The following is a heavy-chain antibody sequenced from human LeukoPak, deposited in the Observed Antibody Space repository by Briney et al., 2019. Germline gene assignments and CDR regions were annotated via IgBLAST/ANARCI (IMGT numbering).Heavy chain of an antibody. CDR2: ISDDGNNK. V-gene: IGHV3-30*04. Sequence: QAGGSLRLSCAASGFTFSSYAMHWVRQAPGKELEWVAVISDDGNNKYYADSVKGRFTISRDNSKNTLYLQMNSLRGEDTAVYYCASVDDLDAFAMWGQGTMVTVSS. CDR1: GFTFSSYA. D-gene: IGHD5-12*01. J-gene: IGHJ3*02. CDR3: ASVDDLDAFAM.